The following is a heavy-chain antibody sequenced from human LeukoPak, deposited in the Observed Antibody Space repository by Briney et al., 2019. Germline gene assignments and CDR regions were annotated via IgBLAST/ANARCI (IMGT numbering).Heavy chain of an antibody. CDR1: GFTSSNYW. V-gene: IGHV3-7*01. Sequence: GGSLRLSCAASGFTSSNYWMSWVRQAPGKGLEWVANINEDGNKKYYGDSVRGRFTISRDNAKNSLYLQMNSLGAGDTAVYYCARERPGSASAFDYWGQGTLVTVSS. D-gene: IGHD2-15*01. CDR3: ARERPGSASAFDY. CDR2: INEDGNKK. J-gene: IGHJ4*02.